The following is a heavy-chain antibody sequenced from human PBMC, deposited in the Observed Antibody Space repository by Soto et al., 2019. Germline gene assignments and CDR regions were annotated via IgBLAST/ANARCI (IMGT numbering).Heavy chain of an antibody. CDR3: ARDKTLNWFDP. J-gene: IGHJ5*02. Sequence: PGGSLRLSCAASGFTFCNYNMNWVRQAPGKGLEWVSSITGSSSYIYYADSVKGRFTISRDNAKNSLYLQMNSLRAEDTAVYYCARDKTLNWFDPWGQGTLVTVSS. CDR1: GFTFCNYN. CDR2: ITGSSSYI. V-gene: IGHV3-21*01.